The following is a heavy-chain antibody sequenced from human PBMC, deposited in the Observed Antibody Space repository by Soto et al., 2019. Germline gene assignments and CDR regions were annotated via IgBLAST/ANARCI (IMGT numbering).Heavy chain of an antibody. CDR1: GFTFSSYW. CDR2: IKQDGSEK. CDR3: AREKNYDFWSGYRYYYGMDV. J-gene: IGHJ6*02. Sequence: PGGSLRLSCAASGFTFSSYWMSWGRQAPGKGLEWVANIKQDGSEKYYVDSVKGRFTISRDNAKNSLYLQMNSLRAEDTAVYYCAREKNYDFWSGYRYYYGMDVWGQGTTVTVSS. V-gene: IGHV3-7*03. D-gene: IGHD3-3*01.